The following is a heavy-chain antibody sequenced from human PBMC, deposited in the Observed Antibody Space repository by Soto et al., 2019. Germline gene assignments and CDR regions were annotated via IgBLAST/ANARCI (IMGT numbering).Heavy chain of an antibody. CDR3: ASYRGALYFES. J-gene: IGHJ4*02. D-gene: IGHD3-16*01. Sequence: PTETLSLTCSVSGRSMSSNYWSWIRQSPDKGLEWLGYVFYGVTDYNPSLGGRVSMSVETSKSQFSLKLTSVTVADTAVYYCASYRGALYFESWGPGILVTVSS. V-gene: IGHV4-59*01. CDR1: GRSMSSNY. CDR2: VFYGVT.